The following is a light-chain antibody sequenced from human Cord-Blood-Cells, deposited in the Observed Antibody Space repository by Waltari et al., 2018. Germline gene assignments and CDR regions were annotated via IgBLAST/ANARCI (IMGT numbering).Light chain of an antibody. CDR3: SSYTSSSTYV. V-gene: IGLV2-14*01. Sequence: QSALTQPASVSGSPGQSIPISCTGTSSDVGGYNHFSWYQQHPGKAPKLMIYEVSNRPSGVSNRFSGSKSGNTASLTISGLQAEDEADYYCSSYTSSSTYVFGTGTKVTVL. CDR2: EVS. J-gene: IGLJ1*01. CDR1: SSDVGGYNH.